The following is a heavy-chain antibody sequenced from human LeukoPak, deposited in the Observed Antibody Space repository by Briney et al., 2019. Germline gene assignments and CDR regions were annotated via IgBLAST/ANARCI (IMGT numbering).Heavy chain of an antibody. D-gene: IGHD2-2*01. V-gene: IGHV4-59*08. CDR3: ARLPAYYFDY. CDR1: GGSISSYY. CDR2: IYYSGST. Sequence: SETLSLTCTVSGGSISSYYWSWIRQPPGKGLEWVGYIYYSGSTNYNPSLKSRVTISVDTSKNQFSLKLSSVTAADTAVYYCARLPAYYFDYWGQGTLVTVSS. J-gene: IGHJ4*02.